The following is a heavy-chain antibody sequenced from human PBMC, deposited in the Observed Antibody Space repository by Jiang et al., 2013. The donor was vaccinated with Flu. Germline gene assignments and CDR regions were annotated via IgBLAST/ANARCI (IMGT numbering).Heavy chain of an antibody. D-gene: IGHD6-13*01. J-gene: IGHJ3*02. Sequence: EWLALIYWDDDKRYSPSLKSRLTITKDTSKNQVVLTMTNMDPVDTATYYCAHRPSSWYHDAFDIWGQGTMVTVSS. V-gene: IGHV2-5*02. CDR3: AHRPSSWYHDAFDI. CDR2: IYWDDDK.